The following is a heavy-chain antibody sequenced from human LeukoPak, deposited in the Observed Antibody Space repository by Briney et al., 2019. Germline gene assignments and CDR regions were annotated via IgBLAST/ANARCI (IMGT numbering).Heavy chain of an antibody. CDR1: GYTFTSYY. Sequence: EASVKVSCKASGYTFTSYYMHWVRQAPGQGLEWMGIINPSGGSTSYAQKFQGRVTMTTDTSTSTAYMELRSLRSDDTAVYYCARGGYSYAPGMCWFDPWGQGTLVTVSS. V-gene: IGHV1-46*01. CDR3: ARGGYSYAPGMCWFDP. D-gene: IGHD5-18*01. CDR2: INPSGGST. J-gene: IGHJ5*02.